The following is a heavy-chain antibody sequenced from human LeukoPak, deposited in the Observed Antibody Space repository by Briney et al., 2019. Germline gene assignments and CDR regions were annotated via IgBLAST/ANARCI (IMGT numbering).Heavy chain of an antibody. CDR2: IKLDGSET. J-gene: IGHJ4*02. D-gene: IGHD1-26*01. Sequence: GGSLRLSCAASGFTFSSFWMTWVRQAPGKGLEWMASIKLDGSETSYVDSVKGRFTISRDNTKNSLYLQMNSLRVEDTAIYYCAKDLVGAFDYWGQGTLVTVSS. CDR1: GFTFSSFW. V-gene: IGHV3-7*01. CDR3: AKDLVGAFDY.